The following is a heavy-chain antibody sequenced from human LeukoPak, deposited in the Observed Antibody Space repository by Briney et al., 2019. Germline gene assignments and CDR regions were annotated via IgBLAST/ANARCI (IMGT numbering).Heavy chain of an antibody. D-gene: IGHD6-25*01. CDR1: GGSISSYY. CDR2: ISCSGST. Sequence: PWETLSLTCTVSGGSISSYYWSWIRQPPGKGLEWIGYISCSGSTNYNPSLKSRVTISVDTSKNQFSLKLSSVTAADTAVYYCAREAVPSKAAWFDPWGQGTLATVSS. CDR3: AREAVPSKAAWFDP. V-gene: IGHV4-59*12. J-gene: IGHJ5*02.